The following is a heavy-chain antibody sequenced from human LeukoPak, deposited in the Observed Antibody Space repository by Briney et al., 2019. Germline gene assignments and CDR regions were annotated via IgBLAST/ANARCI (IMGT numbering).Heavy chain of an antibody. Sequence: GGSLRLSCAASGFTFSTYGVSWVRQAPGKGLEWVSGISGSGGSRFYTDSVKGRFTISRDNSKNTLYLQMNSLRAEDAAVYYCAKAPLGRCSGAICYYFDYWGQGTLVTVSS. J-gene: IGHJ4*02. CDR2: ISGSGGSR. CDR3: AKAPLGRCSGAICYYFDY. D-gene: IGHD2-15*01. V-gene: IGHV3-23*01. CDR1: GFTFSTYG.